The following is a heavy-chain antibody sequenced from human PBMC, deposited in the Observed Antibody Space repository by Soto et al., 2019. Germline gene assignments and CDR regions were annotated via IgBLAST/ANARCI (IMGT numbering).Heavy chain of an antibody. V-gene: IGHV3-23*01. CDR2: ISGNGGST. Sequence: GGSLRLSCAASGFTFSSCAMGWVRQAPGKGLEWVSGISGNGGSTYYADSVKGRFTISRDTSKNTLYLQMDSLGAEDTAIYYCAKMSSGGLYYNWFDSWGQGTLVTVSS. CDR1: GFTFSSCA. D-gene: IGHD6-19*01. J-gene: IGHJ5*01. CDR3: AKMSSGGLYYNWFDS.